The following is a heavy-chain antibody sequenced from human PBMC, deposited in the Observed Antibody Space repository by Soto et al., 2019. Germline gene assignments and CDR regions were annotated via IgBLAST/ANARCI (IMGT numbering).Heavy chain of an antibody. Sequence: EVRLLESGGGLVQPGGSLRLSCAASGFTFSVDAMSWVRQAPGKGLEWVSGISGSGDSTHYADSVKGRFTVSRDNSKSILYLQTNSLRAEDTAIYYCAKALYGGFTYWGQGTLVTVSS. V-gene: IGHV3-23*01. D-gene: IGHD3-10*01. J-gene: IGHJ4*02. CDR1: GFTFSVDA. CDR3: AKALYGGFTY. CDR2: ISGSGDST.